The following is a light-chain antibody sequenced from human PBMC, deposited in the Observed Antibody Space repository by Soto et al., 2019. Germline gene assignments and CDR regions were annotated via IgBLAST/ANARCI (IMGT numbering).Light chain of an antibody. J-gene: IGKJ5*01. CDR2: GAS. CDR1: QTVSSY. V-gene: IGKV3-20*01. CDR3: QQYGTSPIT. Sequence: ENVLTQSPGTLSLSPGERATLSCRASQTVSSYLTWYQQRPGQAPRLLIYGASKRATGIPDRFSGSGSGTDFTLTISRLEPEDFVLYYCQQYGTSPITFGQGTRLEIK.